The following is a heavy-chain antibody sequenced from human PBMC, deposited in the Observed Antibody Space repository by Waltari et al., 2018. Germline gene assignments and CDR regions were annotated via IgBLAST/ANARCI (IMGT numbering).Heavy chain of an antibody. CDR1: GDTFTDYY. CDR3: GTYSSDYLSYYFMDV. V-gene: IGHV1-69-2*01. Sequence: EVQLVQSGAEVKKPGATVKISCKVSGDTFTDYYIHWVQQAPGKGPEWMGLFDPEDGETIHADKIQDRVTLTADTSTATAYMELSSLISEDTAVYYCGTYSSDYLSYYFMDVWGKGTTVTVSS. CDR2: FDPEDGET. J-gene: IGHJ6*03. D-gene: IGHD3-22*01.